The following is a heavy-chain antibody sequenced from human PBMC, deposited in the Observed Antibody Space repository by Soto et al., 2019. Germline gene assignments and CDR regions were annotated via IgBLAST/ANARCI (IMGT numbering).Heavy chain of an antibody. D-gene: IGHD6-19*01. CDR3: ARHSTVQWLVKRYYYYGMDV. V-gene: IGHV5-10-1*01. Sequence: GESLKISCKGSGYSFTSYWISWVRQMPGKGLEGMGRIDPSDSYTNYSPSFQGHVTISADKSVSTAYLQWSSLKASDTAMYHCARHSTVQWLVKRYYYYGMDVWGQGTTVTVSS. J-gene: IGHJ6*02. CDR1: GYSFTSYW. CDR2: IDPSDSYT.